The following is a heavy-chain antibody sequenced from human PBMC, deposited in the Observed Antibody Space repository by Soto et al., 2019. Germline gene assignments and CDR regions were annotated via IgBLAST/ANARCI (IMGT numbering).Heavy chain of an antibody. CDR1: GGSISSYY. D-gene: IGHD2-21*01. J-gene: IGHJ4*02. Sequence: QVHLQDSGPGLVKPSETLSLTCTVSGGSISSYYWSWIRQPPAKGLEWLGYIYYSGSTNYNPSLKSRVTISVDTSKNQFSLKLSSVTAADTAVYYCARRWGGTFDYWGQGTLVTVSS. CDR3: ARRWGGTFDY. CDR2: IYYSGST. V-gene: IGHV4-59*01.